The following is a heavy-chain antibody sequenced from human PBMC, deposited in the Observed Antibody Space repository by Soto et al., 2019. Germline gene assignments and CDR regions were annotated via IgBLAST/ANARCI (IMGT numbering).Heavy chain of an antibody. D-gene: IGHD2-15*01. V-gene: IGHV3-21*06. J-gene: IGHJ5*01. CDR1: GFSFSSYT. CDR2: ITNRGTHT. CDR3: TRAHEVAWFDS. Sequence: PGGSLRLSCTASGFSFSSYTMNWVRQAPGKGLQWVASITNRGTHTYSADSVKGRFTISRDNDKNSLYLQMNNLRAEDTATYYCTRAHEVAWFDSWGLGTLATVSS.